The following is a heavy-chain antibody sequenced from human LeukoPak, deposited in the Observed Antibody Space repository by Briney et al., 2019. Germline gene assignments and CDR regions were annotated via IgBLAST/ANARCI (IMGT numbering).Heavy chain of an antibody. CDR1: GFTFDDYA. Sequence: GGSLRLSCAASGFTFDDYAMHWVRQAPGKGLEWVSGISWNSGSIGYADSVKGRFTISRDNAKNSLYLQMNSLRAEGTALYYCAKGGSYYGSGSWDFDYWGQGTLVTVSS. CDR2: ISWNSGSI. CDR3: AKGGSYYGSGSWDFDY. J-gene: IGHJ4*02. D-gene: IGHD3-10*01. V-gene: IGHV3-9*01.